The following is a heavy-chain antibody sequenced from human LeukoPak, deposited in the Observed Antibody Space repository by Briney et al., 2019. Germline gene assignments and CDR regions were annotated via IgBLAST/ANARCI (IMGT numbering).Heavy chain of an antibody. D-gene: IGHD2-8*01. J-gene: IGHJ4*02. CDR3: ARDGCTNGVCYTQFDY. V-gene: IGHV7-4-1*02. Sequence: ASVKVSCKASGYTFTSYAMNWVRQAPGQGLEWMGWINTNTGNPTYAQGFTGRFVFSLDTSVSTAYLQISSLKAEDTAVYYCARDGCTNGVCYTQFDYWGQGTLVTVSS. CDR1: GYTFTSYA. CDR2: INTNTGNP.